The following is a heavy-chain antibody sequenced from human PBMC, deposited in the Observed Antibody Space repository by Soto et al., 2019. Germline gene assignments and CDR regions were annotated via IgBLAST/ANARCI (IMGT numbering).Heavy chain of an antibody. J-gene: IGHJ6*02. CDR3: ARGAYYDFWSGYYPAERWDYYYGMDV. V-gene: IGHV1-46*01. CDR2: INPSGGST. CDR1: GYTFTSYY. D-gene: IGHD3-3*01. Sequence: ASVKVSCKASGYTFTSYYMHWVRQAPGQGLEWMGIINPSGGSTSYAQKFQGRVTMTRDTSTSTVYMELSSLRSEDTAVYYCARGAYYDFWSGYYPAERWDYYYGMDVWGQGTTVTVSS.